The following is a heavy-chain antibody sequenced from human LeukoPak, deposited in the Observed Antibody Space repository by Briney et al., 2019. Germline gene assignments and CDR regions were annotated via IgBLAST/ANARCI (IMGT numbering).Heavy chain of an antibody. CDR3: VGGIGWQPDY. J-gene: IGHJ4*02. CDR2: ISQDGREK. Sequence: GGSLRLSCAASAGFTFSDYWMNWVRQAPGKGLEWVAIISQDGREKFYMDSVKGRFTISRDNAKSSLYLQINSLRAEDTAVYYCVGGIGWQPDYWGQGTLVTVSS. V-gene: IGHV3-7*03. D-gene: IGHD6-19*01. CDR1: AGFTFSDYW.